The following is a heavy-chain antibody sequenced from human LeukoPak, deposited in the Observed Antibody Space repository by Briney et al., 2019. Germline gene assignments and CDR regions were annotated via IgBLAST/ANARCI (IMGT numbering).Heavy chain of an antibody. D-gene: IGHD3-22*01. V-gene: IGHV4-34*01. CDR3: ARSSRGYHDRRYYFDY. J-gene: IGHJ4*02. CDR2: INHSGST. Sequence: SETLSLTCGVSGGSFSGYYWSWIRQPPGKGLEWIAEINHSGSTNHNPSLRSRVTISVDTSKNQFSLNLNSVTAADTAEYYCARSSRGYHDRRYYFDYWGQGTLVTVSS. CDR1: GGSFSGYY.